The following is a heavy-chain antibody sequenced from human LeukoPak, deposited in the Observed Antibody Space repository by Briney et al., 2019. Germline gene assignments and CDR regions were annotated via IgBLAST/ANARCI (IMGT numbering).Heavy chain of an antibody. Sequence: GGSLRLSCAASGFTFSSYAVHWVRQAPGKGLEWVAVISYDGSNKYYADSVKGRFTISRDNSKNTLYLQMNSLTAADTAAYYCAKDGNWARFENWGQGTLVTVSS. D-gene: IGHD7-27*01. J-gene: IGHJ4*02. V-gene: IGHV3-30*04. CDR3: AKDGNWARFEN. CDR2: ISYDGSNK. CDR1: GFTFSSYA.